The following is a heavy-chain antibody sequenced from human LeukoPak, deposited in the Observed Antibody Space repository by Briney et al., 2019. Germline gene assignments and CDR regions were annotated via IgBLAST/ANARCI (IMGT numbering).Heavy chain of an antibody. V-gene: IGHV4-39*07. Sequence: PSETLSLTCTVSGGSISSSSYYWGWIRQPPGKGLEWIGSIYYSGSTYYNPSLKSRVTISVDTSKNQFSLKLSSVTAADTAVYYCASQTPLYYDNSGYPTNWGQGTLVTVSS. CDR2: IYYSGST. CDR3: ASQTPLYYDNSGYPTN. J-gene: IGHJ4*02. CDR1: GGSISSSSYY. D-gene: IGHD3-22*01.